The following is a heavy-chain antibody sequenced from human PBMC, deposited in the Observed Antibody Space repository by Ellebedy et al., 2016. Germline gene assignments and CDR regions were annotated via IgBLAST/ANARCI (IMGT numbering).Heavy chain of an antibody. J-gene: IGHJ5*02. CDR1: GGSISSSSYY. Sequence: SETLSLXCTVSGGSISSSSYYWGWIRQPPGKGLEWIGSIYYSGSTYYNPSLKSRVTISVDTSKNQFSLKLSSVTAADTAVYYCARGGVTMVYNWFDPWGQGTLVTVSS. CDR3: ARGGVTMVYNWFDP. D-gene: IGHD3-10*01. V-gene: IGHV4-39*07. CDR2: IYYSGST.